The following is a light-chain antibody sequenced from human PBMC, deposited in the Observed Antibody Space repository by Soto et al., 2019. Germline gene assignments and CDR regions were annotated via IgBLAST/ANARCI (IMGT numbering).Light chain of an antibody. CDR2: GTS. CDR1: QTVSNSY. J-gene: IGKJ1*01. CDR3: KKYGSSQWT. V-gene: IGKV3-20*01. Sequence: ETVLPPSPGSLSVSLGDMSPLSFISSQTVSNSYLAWYKQKPGQAPRLLIYGTSSRATGIPDRFSGSGSGTDFTITINRMETEDFVIYYCKKYGSSQWTCGNGNKVDIK.